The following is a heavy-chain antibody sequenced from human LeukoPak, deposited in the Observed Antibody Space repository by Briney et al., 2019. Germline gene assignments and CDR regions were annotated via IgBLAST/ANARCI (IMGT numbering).Heavy chain of an antibody. CDR1: GFTFSSYA. CDR2: ISGGGTST. D-gene: IGHD6-6*01. CDR3: ARDRGQSSSSVGY. V-gene: IGHV3-23*01. Sequence: GGSLRLSCAASGFTFSSYAMTWVRQAPGKGLEWVSVISGGGTSTYYADSVKGRFTISRDNAKNSLYLQMNSLRAEDTAVYYCARDRGQSSSSVGYWGQGTLVTVSS. J-gene: IGHJ4*02.